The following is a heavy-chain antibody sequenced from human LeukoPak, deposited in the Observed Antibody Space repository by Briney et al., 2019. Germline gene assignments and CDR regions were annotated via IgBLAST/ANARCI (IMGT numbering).Heavy chain of an antibody. D-gene: IGHD3-22*01. J-gene: IGHJ4*02. CDR3: ARDPDYYDSSGYYFDY. CDR1: GGTFSSYA. CDR2: IIPIFGTA. Sequence: SVKVSCKASGGTFSSYAISWVRQAPGQGLEWMGGIIPIFGTANYAQKFQGRVTITADESTSTAYMELSSLRSEDTAVYYCARDPDYYDSSGYYFDYWGQGTLVTVSS. V-gene: IGHV1-69*01.